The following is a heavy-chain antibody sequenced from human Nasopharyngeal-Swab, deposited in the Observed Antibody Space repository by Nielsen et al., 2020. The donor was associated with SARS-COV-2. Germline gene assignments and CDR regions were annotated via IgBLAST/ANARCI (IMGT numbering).Heavy chain of an antibody. CDR3: ARDLDVAAAGGFDY. V-gene: IGHV3-13*01. Sequence: GGPLRLSCAASGFTFSSYDMHWVRQATGKGLEWVSTIATAGDTYYPGSMKGRFTISRENAKNSLYLQMNSLRAGDTAVYYCARDLDVAAAGGFDYWGQGTLVTVSS. CDR1: GFTFSSYD. D-gene: IGHD6-13*01. J-gene: IGHJ4*02. CDR2: IATAGDT.